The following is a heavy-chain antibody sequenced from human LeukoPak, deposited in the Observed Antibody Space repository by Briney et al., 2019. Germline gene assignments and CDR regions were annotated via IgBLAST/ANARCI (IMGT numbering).Heavy chain of an antibody. Sequence: GGPLSFSCTASGFIFGDYAMRWLRQAPGKVLEWGGFIRSKAYGGKTEYTASVKGRFTISRDYSKSIAYLQMNSLKTEDTVVYYCTRVGYYYDSSGYYPGFFQHWGQGTLVTVSS. V-gene: IGHV3-49*01. CDR3: TRVGYYYDSSGYYPGFFQH. J-gene: IGHJ1*01. D-gene: IGHD3-22*01. CDR1: GFIFGDYA. CDR2: IRSKAYGGKT.